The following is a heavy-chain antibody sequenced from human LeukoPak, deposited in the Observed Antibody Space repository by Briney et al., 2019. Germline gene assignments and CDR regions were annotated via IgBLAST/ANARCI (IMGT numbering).Heavy chain of an antibody. D-gene: IGHD4-17*01. CDR3: ARVTYGDVIDY. Sequence: SETLSLTCTVSGGSISSSSYYWGWIRQPPGKGLEWIGSIYHSGSTYYNPSLKSRVTISVGTSKNQFSLKLSSVTAADTAVYYCARVTYGDVIDYWGQGTLVTVSS. V-gene: IGHV4-39*07. CDR1: GGSISSSSYY. CDR2: IYHSGST. J-gene: IGHJ4*02.